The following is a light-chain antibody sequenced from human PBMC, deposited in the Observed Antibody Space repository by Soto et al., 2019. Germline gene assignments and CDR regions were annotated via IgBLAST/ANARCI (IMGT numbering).Light chain of an antibody. CDR2: DAS. V-gene: IGKV3-11*01. CDR1: QSVRTY. J-gene: IGKJ1*01. Sequence: IVLTQSPATLSLSPGERATLSCRASQSVRTYLGWYQQKPGQAPRLLIYDASHRATGIPARFSGSGSGTDFTLTISSLEPEDFAVYYCQQSSSWPLTFGQGTKVEIK. CDR3: QQSSSWPLT.